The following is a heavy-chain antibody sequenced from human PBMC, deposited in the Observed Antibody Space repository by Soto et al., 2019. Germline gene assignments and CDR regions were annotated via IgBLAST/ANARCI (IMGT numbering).Heavy chain of an antibody. Sequence: PSEPLSLTCTVSGGSISHHYWSWIRQPPGKRLEWIGYIYYSGNTKYNPSLESRVTISVDTSKNQFSLKVSSVTGADTAVYYCARVFSDSSSFFDPWGQGTLVTVSS. V-gene: IGHV4-59*11. J-gene: IGHJ5*02. D-gene: IGHD6-13*01. CDR1: GGSISHHY. CDR2: IYYSGNT. CDR3: ARVFSDSSSFFDP.